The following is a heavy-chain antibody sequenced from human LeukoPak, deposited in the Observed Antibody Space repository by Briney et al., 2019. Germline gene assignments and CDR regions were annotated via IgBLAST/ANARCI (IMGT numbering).Heavy chain of an antibody. CDR2: INPSGGST. V-gene: IGHV1-46*01. Sequence: GASVEVSFKASGYPFTSYYMHWVRPAPGQGLEWMGIINPSGGSTSYAQKFQGRVTMTRDTSTSTVYMELSSLRSEDTAVYYCARARGTSSWDTGVFQHWGQGTLVTVSS. CDR3: ARARGTSSWDTGVFQH. D-gene: IGHD6-13*01. J-gene: IGHJ1*01. CDR1: GYPFTSYY.